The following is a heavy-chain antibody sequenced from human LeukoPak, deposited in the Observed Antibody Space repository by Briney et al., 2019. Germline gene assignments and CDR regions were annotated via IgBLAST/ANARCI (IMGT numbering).Heavy chain of an antibody. CDR3: ARDPSNTSGWYQYFDA. J-gene: IGHJ2*01. V-gene: IGHV1-18*01. D-gene: IGHD6-19*01. Sequence: ASVRVSCKASGYTFTHHGIAWVRQAPGQGLEWMGWISCYNGDTIYAQRFQGRVTLTTEKSTSTVYMELRSLTSDDTAVYYCARDPSNTSGWYQYFDAWGRGTLVSVSS. CDR2: ISCYNGDT. CDR1: GYTFTHHG.